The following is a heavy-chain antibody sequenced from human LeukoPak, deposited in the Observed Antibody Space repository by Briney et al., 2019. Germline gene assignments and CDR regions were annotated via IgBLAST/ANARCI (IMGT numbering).Heavy chain of an antibody. CDR2: INAGNGNT. CDR1: GYTFTSYA. D-gene: IGHD3-9*01. CDR3: ARIGHDYDILTGYTDYFDY. Sequence: ASVKVSCKASGYTFTSYAMHWVRQAPGQRLEWMGWINAGNGNTKYSQKFQGRVTITRDTSASTAYMELSSLRSEDTAVYYCARIGHDYDILTGYTDYFDYWGQGTLVTASS. V-gene: IGHV1-3*01. J-gene: IGHJ4*02.